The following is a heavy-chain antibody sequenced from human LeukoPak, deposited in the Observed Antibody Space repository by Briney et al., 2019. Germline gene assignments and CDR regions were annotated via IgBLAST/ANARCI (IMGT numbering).Heavy chain of an antibody. CDR1: VGFLNLYY. CDR2: IFEIGYN. D-gene: IGHD2-2*01. Sequence: WDTLSLTCSLWVGFLNLYYWLCIRHPRGKGLEWVRYIFEIGYNNYSRSLKSRVSVSLETSKNQFSLSLNSVTAADAAVYFSAREMMPDCFDFWGQGTLVTVSS. J-gene: IGHJ5*01. CDR3: AREMMPDCFDF. V-gene: IGHV4-59*01.